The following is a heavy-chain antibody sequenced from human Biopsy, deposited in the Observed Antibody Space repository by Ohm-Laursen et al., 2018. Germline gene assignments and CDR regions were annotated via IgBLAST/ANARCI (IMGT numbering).Heavy chain of an antibody. V-gene: IGHV1-69*06. CDR2: FIPMFNTG. J-gene: IGHJ3*01. CDR1: GYTFGNFG. D-gene: IGHD1-26*01. Sequence: ASVKVSCKASGYTFGNFGVSWVRQAPGQGLEWMGGFIPMFNTGKDAQNFQGRVTMTADKSTNTVYMELTSLRSDDTAMYYCARSMLGASTGDDAFDVWGQGTFVIVSS. CDR3: ARSMLGASTGDDAFDV.